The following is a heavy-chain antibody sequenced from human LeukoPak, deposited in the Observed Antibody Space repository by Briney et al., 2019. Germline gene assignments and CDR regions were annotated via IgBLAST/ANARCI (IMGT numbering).Heavy chain of an antibody. CDR2: IIPIFGIA. CDR3: ARQQYGGNSHLIDY. D-gene: IGHD4-23*01. CDR1: GGTFSSYA. V-gene: IGHV1-69*13. J-gene: IGHJ4*02. Sequence: ASVKVSCKASGGTFSSYAISWVRQAPGQGLEWMGGIIPIFGIANYAQKFQGRVTITADESTSTAYMELSSLRSEDTAVYYCARQQYGGNSHLIDYWGQGTLVTVSS.